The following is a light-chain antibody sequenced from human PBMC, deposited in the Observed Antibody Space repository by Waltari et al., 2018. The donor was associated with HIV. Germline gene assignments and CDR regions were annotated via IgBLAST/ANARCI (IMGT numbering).Light chain of an antibody. V-gene: IGKV1-9*01. J-gene: IGKJ4*01. Sequence: IQLTQSPSCLSASMTDRVTLTCRASQNIYSYLVWYQQKPGRAPQVLIYATSTLQSGVPSRFSGSGSGTEFALTITNLQPDDFATYYCQQVNGYPLTFGGGTKVEIK. CDR2: ATS. CDR3: QQVNGYPLT. CDR1: QNIYSY.